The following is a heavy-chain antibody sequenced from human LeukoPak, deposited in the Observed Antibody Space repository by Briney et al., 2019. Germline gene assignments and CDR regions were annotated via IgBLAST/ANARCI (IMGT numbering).Heavy chain of an antibody. Sequence: PGGSLRLSCAASGFTVSSNYMSWVRQAPGKGLEWVSVIYSGGSTYYADSVKGRFTIPRDNSKNTLYLQMNSLRAEDTAVYYCARRPKGSAFDIWGQGTMVTVSS. V-gene: IGHV3-66*02. CDR1: GFTVSSNY. CDR2: IYSGGST. J-gene: IGHJ3*02. CDR3: ARRPKGSAFDI. D-gene: IGHD2-15*01.